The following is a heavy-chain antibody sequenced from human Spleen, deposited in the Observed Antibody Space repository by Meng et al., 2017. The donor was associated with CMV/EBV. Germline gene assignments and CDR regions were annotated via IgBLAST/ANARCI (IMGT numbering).Heavy chain of an antibody. CDR3: ARCHYDFWSGYSEMDYFDY. Sequence: ASVKVSCKASGYTFTGYYLHWMRQAPGQGLEWMGWISVYNGDTRYAQNLQGRVTLTKDTSTTTAYMELRSLRSDDTAVYYCARCHYDFWSGYSEMDYFDYWGQGTLVTVSS. J-gene: IGHJ4*02. D-gene: IGHD3-3*01. V-gene: IGHV1-18*04. CDR1: GYTFTGYY. CDR2: ISVYNGDT.